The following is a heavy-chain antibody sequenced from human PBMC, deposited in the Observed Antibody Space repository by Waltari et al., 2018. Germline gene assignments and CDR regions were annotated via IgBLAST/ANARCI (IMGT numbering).Heavy chain of an antibody. D-gene: IGHD3-10*01. V-gene: IGHV3-23*01. Sequence: EVQLLESGGGLVQPGGSLRLSCAASGFTFSSYAMSWVRQAPGKGLEWVSAISGSGGSTYYADSVKGRFTISRDNSKNTLYLQMNSLRAEDTAVFYCAKDLYYYGSGTYYYAMDVWGQGTTVTVSS. CDR2: ISGSGGST. CDR3: AKDLYYYGSGTYYYAMDV. CDR1: GFTFSSYA. J-gene: IGHJ6*02.